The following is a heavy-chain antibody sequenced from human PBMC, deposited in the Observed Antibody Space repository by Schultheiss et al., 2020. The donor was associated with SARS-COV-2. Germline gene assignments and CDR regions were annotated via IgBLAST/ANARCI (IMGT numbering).Heavy chain of an antibody. Sequence: GGSLRLSCAASGFTFSSYSMNWVRQAPGKGLEWVSAISGSGGSTYYADSVKGRFTISRDNSKNTLYLQMNSLRAEDTAVYYCAKDHPYGDYVLDYWGQGTLVTVSS. J-gene: IGHJ4*02. V-gene: IGHV3-23*01. CDR1: GFTFSSYS. CDR2: ISGSGGST. CDR3: AKDHPYGDYVLDY. D-gene: IGHD4-17*01.